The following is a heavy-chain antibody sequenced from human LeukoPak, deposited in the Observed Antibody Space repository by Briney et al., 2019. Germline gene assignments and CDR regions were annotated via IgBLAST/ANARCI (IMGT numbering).Heavy chain of an antibody. D-gene: IGHD2-2*01. CDR1: GGSISSYY. CDR3: ARSPQGVPAATPLNWFDP. J-gene: IGHJ5*02. CDR2: IYTGGST. V-gene: IGHV4-4*07. Sequence: KSSETLSLTCTVSGGSISSYYWSWIRQPAGKGLEWIGRIYTGGSTNYNPSLKSRVTMSVDTSKNQFSLKLSSVTAADTAVYYCARSPQGVPAATPLNWFDPWGQGTLVTVSS.